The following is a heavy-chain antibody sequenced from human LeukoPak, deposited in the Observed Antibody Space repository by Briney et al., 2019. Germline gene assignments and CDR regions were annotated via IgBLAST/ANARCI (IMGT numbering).Heavy chain of an antibody. CDR1: GFTFSSYG. CDR2: IWYDGSNK. J-gene: IGHJ2*01. CDR3: ARAPGDARLWYFDL. Sequence: PGRSLRLSCAASGFTFSSYGMHWVRQAPGKGLEWVAVIWYDGSNKYYADSVKGRFTISRDNSKNTLYLQMNSLRAEDTAVYYRARAPGDARLWYFDLWGRGTLVTVS. V-gene: IGHV3-33*01. D-gene: IGHD7-27*01.